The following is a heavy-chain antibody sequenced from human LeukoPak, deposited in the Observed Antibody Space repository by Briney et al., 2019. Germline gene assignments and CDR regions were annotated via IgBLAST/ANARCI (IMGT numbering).Heavy chain of an antibody. Sequence: SETLSLTCSVSGYSNSSGYQWGWIRQPPGKGLEWIGSIHHSGSTYYNPSLNSRISISIDTSKNQFSLKLSSVTAADTAVYYCARDIAARYYSPFDYWGQGMLVTVSS. CDR3: ARDIAARYYSPFDY. CDR2: IHHSGST. V-gene: IGHV4-38-2*02. CDR1: GYSNSSGYQ. J-gene: IGHJ4*02. D-gene: IGHD3-10*01.